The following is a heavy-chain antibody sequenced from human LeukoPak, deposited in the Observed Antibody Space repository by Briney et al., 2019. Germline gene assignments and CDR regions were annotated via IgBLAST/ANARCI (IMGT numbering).Heavy chain of an antibody. J-gene: IGHJ4*02. CDR3: AREGRDYYDSSGYSANIDY. CDR2: ISSSGSTI. Sequence: GGSLRLSCAASGFTFSSYAMSWVRQAPGKGLEWVSYISSSGSTIYYADSVKGRFTISRDNAKNSLYLQMNSLRAEDTAVYYCAREGRDYYDSSGYSANIDYWGQGTLVTVSS. CDR1: GFTFSSYA. V-gene: IGHV3-48*03. D-gene: IGHD3-22*01.